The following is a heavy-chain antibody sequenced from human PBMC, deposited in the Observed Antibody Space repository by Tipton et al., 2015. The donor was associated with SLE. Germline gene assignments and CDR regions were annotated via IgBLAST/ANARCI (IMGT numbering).Heavy chain of an antibody. CDR1: GFTFSSYA. CDR3: ARDRGSSYPFDY. CDR2: VSSSGNTK. V-gene: IGHV3-48*04. J-gene: IGHJ4*02. D-gene: IGHD6-6*01. Sequence: VQLVQSGGGVVQPGKSLRLSCAASGFTFSSYALHWVRQAPGKGLEWVSYVSSSGNTKYYADSVEGRFTIYRDNAKNSLYLQMSSLRAEDTAVYYCARDRGSSYPFDYWGQGTLVTVSS.